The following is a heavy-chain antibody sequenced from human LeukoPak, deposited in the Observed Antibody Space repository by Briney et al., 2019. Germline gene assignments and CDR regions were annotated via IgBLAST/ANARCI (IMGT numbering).Heavy chain of an antibody. Sequence: ETLKISCKGSGYTFTSYWIAWVRQMPGKGLEWMGIIFPRDSDIRYSPSFQGQVTISADKSVSTAYMQWSGLKASDTAMYYCARRTFGGNSPFDSWGQGTLVTVSS. CDR3: ARRTFGGNSPFDS. D-gene: IGHD4-23*01. V-gene: IGHV5-51*01. CDR2: IFPRDSDI. J-gene: IGHJ4*02. CDR1: GYTFTSYW.